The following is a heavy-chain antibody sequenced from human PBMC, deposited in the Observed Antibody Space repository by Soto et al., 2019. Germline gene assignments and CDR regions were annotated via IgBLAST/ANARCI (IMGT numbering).Heavy chain of an antibody. J-gene: IGHJ6*02. CDR1: GDSISSADYY. Sequence: PSETLSLTCTVSGDSISSADYYWSWIRQTPGKGLEWIGHILYSGTTYYNPSLKSRLTRSVDTSKNHFSLRLTSVTAADTAVYYCARDLWVEPELYYYGMDVWGEGTTVTVS. V-gene: IGHV4-30-4*01. D-gene: IGHD1-1*01. CDR3: ARDLWVEPELYYYGMDV. CDR2: ILYSGTT.